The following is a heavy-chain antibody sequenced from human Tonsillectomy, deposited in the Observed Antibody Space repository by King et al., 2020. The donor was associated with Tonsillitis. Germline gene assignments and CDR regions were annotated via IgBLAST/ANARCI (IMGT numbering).Heavy chain of an antibody. D-gene: IGHD3-22*01. CDR3: ARDAPLYYDSSGYPPEIDY. CDR1: GYTFTSYG. CDR2: ISAYNGNT. Sequence: QLVQSGAEVKKPGASVKVSCKASGYTFTSYGISWVRQAPGQGLEWMGWISAYNGNTNYAQKLQGRVTMTTDTSTSTAYMELRSLGSYDTAVYYFARDAPLYYDSSGYPPEIDYWGQGTLVTVSS. J-gene: IGHJ4*02. V-gene: IGHV1-18*04.